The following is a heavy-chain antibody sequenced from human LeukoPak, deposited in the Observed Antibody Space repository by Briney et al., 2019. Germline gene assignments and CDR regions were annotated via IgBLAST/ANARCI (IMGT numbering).Heavy chain of an antibody. CDR2: INPNSGGT. Sequence: ASVKVSCKASGYTFTGYYMHWVRQAPGQGLEWMGWINPNSGGTNYAQKFQGRVTMTRDTSISTAYMELSRLRSDDTAVYYCARDALLLWFGERPNWFDPWGQGTLVTVSS. CDR1: GYTFTGYY. V-gene: IGHV1-2*02. D-gene: IGHD3-10*01. J-gene: IGHJ5*02. CDR3: ARDALLLWFGERPNWFDP.